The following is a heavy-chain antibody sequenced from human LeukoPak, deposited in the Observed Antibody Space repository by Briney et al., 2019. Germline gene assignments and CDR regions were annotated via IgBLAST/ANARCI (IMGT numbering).Heavy chain of an antibody. CDR1: GFTFSSYE. D-gene: IGHD3-9*01. Sequence: GGSLRLSCAASGFTFSSYEMNWVRQAPGKGLEWVSYISSSGSTIYYADSVKGRFTISRDNAKNSLYLQMNSLRAEDTAVYYCARRSITIFSPYYYYYMDVWGKGTTVTISS. CDR3: ARRSITIFSPYYYYYMDV. V-gene: IGHV3-48*03. J-gene: IGHJ6*03. CDR2: ISSSGSTI.